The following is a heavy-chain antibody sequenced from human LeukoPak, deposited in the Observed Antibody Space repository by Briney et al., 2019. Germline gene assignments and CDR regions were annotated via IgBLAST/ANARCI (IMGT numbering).Heavy chain of an antibody. CDR2: ISYDGSNK. CDR1: GFTFSSYA. D-gene: IGHD4-11*01. V-gene: IGHV3-30*04. CDR3: TTWVRNDYSIPPSDY. Sequence: PGGSLRLSCAASGFTFSSYAMHWVRQAPGKGLEWVAVISYDGSNKYYADSVKGRFTISRDNSKNTLYLQMNSLKTEDTAVYYCTTWVRNDYSIPPSDYWGQGTLVTVSS. J-gene: IGHJ4*02.